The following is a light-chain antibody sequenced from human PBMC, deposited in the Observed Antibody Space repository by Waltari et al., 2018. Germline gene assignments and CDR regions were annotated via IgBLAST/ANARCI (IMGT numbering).Light chain of an antibody. CDR3: CSYAGSTTSSVV. Sequence: QSALTQPVSVSGSPGQSITISCTGSSSDVGGYSLVSWYQQHPGKAPKLMIYAVTKRPSGVSHRFSGAKSGNTASLTISGLQTEDEADYYCCSYAGSTTSSVVFGTGTKVIVL. CDR2: AVT. V-gene: IGLV2-23*02. CDR1: SSDVGGYSL. J-gene: IGLJ1*01.